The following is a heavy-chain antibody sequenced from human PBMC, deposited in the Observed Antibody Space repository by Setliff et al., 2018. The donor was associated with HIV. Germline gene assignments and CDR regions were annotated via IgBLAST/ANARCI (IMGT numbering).Heavy chain of an antibody. CDR3: ARRVLQDSTITSSNWFDS. J-gene: IGHJ5*01. CDR2: VYASGET. Sequence: PSETLSLTCTVSGDSISSYSWNWIRQPPGRGLEWIGYVYASGETNYNPSLKSRVTMSTDTSRNQFFLNLNYATAADTAVYFCARRVLQDSTITSSNWFDSWGQGTLGTVSS. D-gene: IGHD2-2*01. V-gene: IGHV4-4*09. CDR1: GDSISSYS.